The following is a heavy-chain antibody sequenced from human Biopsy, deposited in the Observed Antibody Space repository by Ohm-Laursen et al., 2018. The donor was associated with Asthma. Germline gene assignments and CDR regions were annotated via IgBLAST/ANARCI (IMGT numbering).Heavy chain of an antibody. V-gene: IGHV3-30*18. CDR3: AKAERYFDWYWFDP. Sequence: SLRLSCTASGFSFSEFVMHWVRQAPGKGLEWVAVISYDGSTKYYADSVKGRFTISRDNSKNTLYLQMNSLRAGDTAVYYCAKAERYFDWYWFDPWGQGTLVTVSS. J-gene: IGHJ5*02. CDR1: GFSFSEFV. D-gene: IGHD3-9*01. CDR2: ISYDGSTK.